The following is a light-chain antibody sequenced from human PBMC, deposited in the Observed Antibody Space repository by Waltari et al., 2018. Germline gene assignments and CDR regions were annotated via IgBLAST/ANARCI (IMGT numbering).Light chain of an antibody. CDR2: EDI. Sequence: SYEVTQPPSVPVSPGQTARTTCSGAAWPKKDPHWSQPKSGQARVLVTYEDIKRLSGIPERFSGSNAGTTATLTISGAQVGDEADDDCYSIYSSGSLEIFGGGTNLTVL. V-gene: IGLV3-10*01. CDR3: YSIYSSGSLEI. CDR1: AWPKKD. J-gene: IGLJ2*01.